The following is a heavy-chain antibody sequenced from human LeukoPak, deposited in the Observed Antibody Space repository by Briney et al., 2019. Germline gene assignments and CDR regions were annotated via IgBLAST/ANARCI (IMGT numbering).Heavy chain of an antibody. J-gene: IGHJ4*02. CDR1: GFTVSSTY. D-gene: IGHD3-10*01. V-gene: IGHV3-53*01. CDR3: AREDYYGSGNYFD. Sequence: GGSLRLSCAASGFTVSSTYMTWVRQAPGKGLEWVSVIFSGGTTYYADSVKGRFTISRDNSKNTLYLQMNSLRAEDTAVYYCAREDYYGSGNYFDWGQGTLVTVSS. CDR2: IFSGGTT.